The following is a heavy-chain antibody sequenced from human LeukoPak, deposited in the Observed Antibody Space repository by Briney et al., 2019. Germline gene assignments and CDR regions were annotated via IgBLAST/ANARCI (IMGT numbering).Heavy chain of an antibody. J-gene: IGHJ6*02. D-gene: IGHD3-3*01. CDR1: GYSFTSYW. CDR3: ARSPPYYDLWSGYYPRYYYYGMDV. V-gene: IGHV5-51*01. Sequence: PGESLKISCKGSGYSFTSYWIGWVRQMPGKGLEWMGIIYPGDSDTRYSPSFQGQATISADKSISTAYLQWSSLKASDTAMYYCARSPPYYDLWSGYYPRYYYYGMDVWGQGTTVTVSS. CDR2: IYPGDSDT.